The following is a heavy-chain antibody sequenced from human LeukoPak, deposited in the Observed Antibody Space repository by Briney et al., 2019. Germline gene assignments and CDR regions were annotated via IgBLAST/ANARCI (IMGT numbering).Heavy chain of an antibody. CDR3: ASIYNWNDGPNDY. V-gene: IGHV3-72*01. CDR2: TRNKANSYTT. J-gene: IGHJ4*02. D-gene: IGHD1-20*01. Sequence: PGGSLRLSCAASGFTFSDHYMDWVRRAPGKGLEWVGRTRNKANSYTTEYAASVKGRFTISRDDSKNSLYLQMNSPKTEDTAVYYCASIYNWNDGPNDYWGQGTLVTVSS. CDR1: GFTFSDHY.